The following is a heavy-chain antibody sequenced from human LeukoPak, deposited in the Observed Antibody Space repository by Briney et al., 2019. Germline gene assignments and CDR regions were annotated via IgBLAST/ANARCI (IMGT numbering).Heavy chain of an antibody. J-gene: IGHJ4*02. CDR2: IIPIFGTA. CDR1: GGTFSSYA. CDR3: ARARIMGATSPFDY. V-gene: IGHV1-69*13. Sequence: VKVSCKASGGTFSSYAISWVRQAPGQGLEWMGEIIPIFGTANYAQKFQGRVTITTDESTSTAYMELSSLRSEDTAVYYCARARIMGATSPFDYWGQGTLVTVPS. D-gene: IGHD1-26*01.